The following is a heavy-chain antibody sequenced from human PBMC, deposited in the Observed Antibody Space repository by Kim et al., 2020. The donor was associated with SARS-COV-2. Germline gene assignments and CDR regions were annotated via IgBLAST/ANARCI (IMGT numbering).Heavy chain of an antibody. Sequence: SETLSLTCSVSGVSIRSGGKFWTWIRQHPAKGLESIGYISYSGNSHYSPSLRSRVSISLQTSENQFSLELTSVTAADTAVYYCARGQPLDYWGQGILVTV. J-gene: IGHJ4*02. V-gene: IGHV4-31*03. CDR2: ISYSGNS. CDR3: ARGQPLDY. CDR1: GVSIRSGGKF. D-gene: IGHD2-2*01.